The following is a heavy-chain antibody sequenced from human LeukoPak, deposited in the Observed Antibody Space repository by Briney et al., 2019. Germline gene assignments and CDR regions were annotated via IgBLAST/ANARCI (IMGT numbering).Heavy chain of an antibody. Sequence: GRSLRLSCAASGYTFSSYGMHWVRQAPGKGLEWVAVIWYDGSNKYYADSVKGRFTISRDNAKNSLYLQMNSLRAEDTAMYYCARDSGYNAFDYWGQGTLVTVSS. J-gene: IGHJ4*02. CDR2: IWYDGSNK. CDR1: GYTFSSYG. V-gene: IGHV3-33*01. D-gene: IGHD5-12*01. CDR3: ARDSGYNAFDY.